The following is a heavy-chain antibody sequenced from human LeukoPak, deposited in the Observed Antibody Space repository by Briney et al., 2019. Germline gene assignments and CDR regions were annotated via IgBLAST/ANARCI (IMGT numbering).Heavy chain of an antibody. J-gene: IGHJ5*02. Sequence: GGSLRLSCAASGFTFSSYAMSWVRQAPGKGLEWVSAISGSGGSTYYADSVKGRFTISRDNSKNTLYLQMNSLRAEDTAVYYCARGLGGDYGGHWFDPWGQGTLVTVSS. CDR3: ARGLGGDYGGHWFDP. D-gene: IGHD4-17*01. CDR1: GFTFSSYA. CDR2: ISGSGGST. V-gene: IGHV3-23*01.